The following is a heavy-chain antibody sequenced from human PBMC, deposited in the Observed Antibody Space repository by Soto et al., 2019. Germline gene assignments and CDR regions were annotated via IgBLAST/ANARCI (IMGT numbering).Heavy chain of an antibody. D-gene: IGHD3-10*01. V-gene: IGHV1-58*01. CDR1: GFTFTSSA. Sequence: VASVKVSCKASGFTFTSSAVQWVRQARGQRLEWIGWIVVGSGNTNYAQKFQERVTITRDMSTSTAYMELSSLRSEDTAVYYCAAGPMVRGFISDPFGDYYYGMDVWG. J-gene: IGHJ6*02. CDR3: AAGPMVRGFISDPFGDYYYGMDV. CDR2: IVVGSGNT.